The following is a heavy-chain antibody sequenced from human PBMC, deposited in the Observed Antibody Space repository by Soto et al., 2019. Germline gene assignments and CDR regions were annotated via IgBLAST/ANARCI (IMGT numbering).Heavy chain of an antibody. CDR2: ISYDGSNK. J-gene: IGHJ6*02. CDR3: AKAGYCSSTSCYTRGLRYYYYGMDV. D-gene: IGHD2-2*02. CDR1: GFTFSSYG. V-gene: IGHV3-30*18. Sequence: QVQLVESGGGVVQPGRSLRLSCAASGFTFSSYGMHWVRQAPGKGLEWVAVISYDGSNKYYADSVKGRFTISRDNSKNTLYLQMNSLRAEDTAVYYCAKAGYCSSTSCYTRGLRYYYYGMDVWGQGTTVTVSS.